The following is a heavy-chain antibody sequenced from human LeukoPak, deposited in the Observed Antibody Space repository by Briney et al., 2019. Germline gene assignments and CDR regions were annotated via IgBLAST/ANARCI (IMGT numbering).Heavy chain of an antibody. J-gene: IGHJ4*02. Sequence: SETLSLICAVYGGSFSGYYWSWIRQPPGKGLEWIGEINHSGSTNYNPSLKSRVTISVDTSKNQFSLKLSSVTAADTAVYYCARGWTRRRSGSYCGSLGWRLDYWGQGTLVTVSS. D-gene: IGHD1-26*01. V-gene: IGHV4-34*01. CDR1: GGSFSGYY. CDR2: INHSGST. CDR3: ARGWTRRRSGSYCGSLGWRLDY.